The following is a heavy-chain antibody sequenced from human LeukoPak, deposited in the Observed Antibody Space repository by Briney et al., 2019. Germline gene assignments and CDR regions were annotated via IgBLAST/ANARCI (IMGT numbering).Heavy chain of an antibody. V-gene: IGHV4-34*01. D-gene: IGHD2-21*01. CDR1: GESLDNYY. J-gene: IGHJ4*02. Sequence: SDTLSLTCAVYGESLDNYYWMFVRQPPGKGLQWIGEITYRRGPSYHPSLKSRVSISIDAPVRQISLKLSSVTAADTAIYYCMPYGGDWTFDSSGQGTLVTVSS. CDR2: ITYRRGP. CDR3: MPYGGDWTFDS.